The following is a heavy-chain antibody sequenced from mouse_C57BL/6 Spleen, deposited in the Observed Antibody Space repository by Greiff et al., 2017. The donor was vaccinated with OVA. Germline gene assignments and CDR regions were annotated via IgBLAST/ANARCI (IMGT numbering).Heavy chain of an antibody. CDR1: GFSFNTYA. CDR2: IRSKSNNYAT. Sequence: EVHLVESGGGLVQPKGSLKLSCAASGFSFNTYAMNWVRQAPGKGLEWVARIRSKSNNYATYYADSVKDRFTISRDDSESMLYLQMNNLKTEDTAMYYCVRTGLWDDEDCFAYWGQGTLVTVSA. V-gene: IGHV10-1*01. J-gene: IGHJ3*01. CDR3: VRTGLWDDEDCFAY. D-gene: IGHD1-1*02.